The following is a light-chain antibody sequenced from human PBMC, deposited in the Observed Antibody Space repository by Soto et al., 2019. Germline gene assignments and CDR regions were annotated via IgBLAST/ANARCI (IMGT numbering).Light chain of an antibody. J-gene: IGKJ5*01. CDR2: DAS. CDR3: QQSYSTPRT. V-gene: IGKV1-39*01. Sequence: DIQMTQSPSSLSASVGDRVTITCQASQDINKNLIWYQQKPGKAPKLLIYDASDLETGVPSRFSGSGSGTDFTLTISSLQPEDFATYYCQQSYSTPRTFGQGTRLEIK. CDR1: QDINKN.